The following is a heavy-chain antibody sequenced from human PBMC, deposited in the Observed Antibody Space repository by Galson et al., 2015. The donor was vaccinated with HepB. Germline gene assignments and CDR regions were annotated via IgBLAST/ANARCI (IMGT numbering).Heavy chain of an antibody. D-gene: IGHD3-22*01. J-gene: IGHJ4*02. V-gene: IGHV3-30*18. Sequence: SLRLSCAASGFTFSSYGMHWVRQAPGKELEWVAVISYDGSNKYYADSVKGRFTISRDNSKNTLYLQMNSLRAEDTAVYYCAKDGAWPLNYYDSIGDFDYWGQGTLVTVSS. CDR1: GFTFSSYG. CDR2: ISYDGSNK. CDR3: AKDGAWPLNYYDSIGDFDY.